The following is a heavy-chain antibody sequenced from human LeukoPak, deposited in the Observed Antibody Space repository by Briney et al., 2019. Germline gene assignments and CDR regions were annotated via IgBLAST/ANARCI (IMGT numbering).Heavy chain of an antibody. V-gene: IGHV4-59*01. J-gene: IGHJ5*02. CDR1: GGSISSYY. CDR3: ARLRSRDGYKTNWFAP. Sequence: SETLSLTCTVSGGSISSYYWSWIRQPPGKGLEWIGYIYYSGSTNYNPSLKSRVTISVDTSKNQFSLKLSSVTAADTAVYYCARLRSRDGYKTNWFAPWGQGTLVTVSS. CDR2: IYYSGST. D-gene: IGHD5-24*01.